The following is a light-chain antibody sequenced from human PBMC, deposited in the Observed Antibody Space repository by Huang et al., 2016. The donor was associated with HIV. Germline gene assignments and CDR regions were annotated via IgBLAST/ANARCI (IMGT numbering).Light chain of an antibody. Sequence: DIQMTQSPSSLSASVGDRVTITCQASQDITNYLNWYQKKPWTAPKLLIYDASISETGVPSRFSGSGSGTKFTFTISSLQPEDIATYYCQQYENLPLTFGGGTKVEIK. CDR2: DAS. CDR3: QQYENLPLT. V-gene: IGKV1-33*01. CDR1: QDITNY. J-gene: IGKJ4*01.